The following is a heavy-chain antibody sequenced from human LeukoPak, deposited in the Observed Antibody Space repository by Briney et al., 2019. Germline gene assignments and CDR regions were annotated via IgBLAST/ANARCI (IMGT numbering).Heavy chain of an antibody. CDR1: GFTFNNAW. CDR2: IRAGTAGGTT. V-gene: IGHV3-15*01. CDR3: STGGGTNDY. Sequence: GGSLRLSCAASGFTFNNAWMSWVRQAPGKGLEWVGRIRAGTAGGTTDYGAPVKGRFTISRDDSKNTLYLQMNSLKTEDTAVYFCSTGGGTNDYWGQGTLVTVSS. J-gene: IGHJ4*02. D-gene: IGHD2-15*01.